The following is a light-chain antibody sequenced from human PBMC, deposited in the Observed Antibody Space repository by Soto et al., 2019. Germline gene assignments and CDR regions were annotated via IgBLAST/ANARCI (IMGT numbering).Light chain of an antibody. Sequence: DIQMTQSPSSLSASVGDRVTITCQASQDIKNYLNWYQQKPGKAPKLLIYEASNLEKEVPTRFGGSGSGRSFTFIISNLQTEDIATYYCQQCDDFITFGGGTRIEIK. J-gene: IGKJ4*01. CDR3: QQCDDFIT. CDR2: EAS. V-gene: IGKV1-33*01. CDR1: QDIKNY.